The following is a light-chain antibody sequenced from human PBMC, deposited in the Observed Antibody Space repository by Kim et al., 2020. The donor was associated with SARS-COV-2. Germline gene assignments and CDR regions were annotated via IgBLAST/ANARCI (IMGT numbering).Light chain of an antibody. J-gene: IGKJ2*01. CDR1: HTVTSSY. Sequence: LSSVETASLACRASHTVTSSYSAWYQQKPGQAHRLLIDDATRRATGIPDRFSGSGSGTDSPLTIRRLEPDDFAVYSCHQYGSPPQTFGQGTKLEI. CDR2: DAT. V-gene: IGKV3-20*01. CDR3: HQYGSPPQT.